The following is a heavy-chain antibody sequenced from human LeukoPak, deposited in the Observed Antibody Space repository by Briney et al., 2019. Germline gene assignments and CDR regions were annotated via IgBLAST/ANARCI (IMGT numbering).Heavy chain of an antibody. D-gene: IGHD6-19*01. V-gene: IGHV3-23*01. CDR2: VTRNGDTT. J-gene: IGHJ4*02. Sequence: GGSLRLSCVASGFTFRSCAMSWVRQAPGKGLEWVSAVTRNGDTTYYADSVKGRFTISRDNSKNTLYLQMNSLRAEDTAVYYCARRSGIAVAGAFDYWGQGTLVTVSS. CDR3: ARRSGIAVAGAFDY. CDR1: GFTFRSCA.